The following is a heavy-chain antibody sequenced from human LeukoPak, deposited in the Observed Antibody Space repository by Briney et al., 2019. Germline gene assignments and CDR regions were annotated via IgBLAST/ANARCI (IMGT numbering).Heavy chain of an antibody. CDR3: ARDPTQYLRYGYFDH. V-gene: IGHV3-21*01. CDR2: INQVSSHI. J-gene: IGHJ4*02. CDR1: GFTFSSSA. D-gene: IGHD4-11*01. Sequence: GGSLRLSCAASGFTFSSSAMNWVRQAPGKGLEWVSSINQVSSHIYYADSARGRFTISRDNAKNSLYLQMSSLRAEDTAVYYCARDPTQYLRYGYFDHWGQGTLVTVSS.